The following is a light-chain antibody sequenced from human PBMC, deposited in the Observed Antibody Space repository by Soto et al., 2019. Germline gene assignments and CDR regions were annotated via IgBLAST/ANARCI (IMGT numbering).Light chain of an antibody. V-gene: IGKV1-5*01. J-gene: IGKJ1*01. CDR2: DAS. CDR3: QQYNSYSPWT. CDR1: QSISTW. Sequence: DIQMTQSPSTLSASVGDRVTITCRASQSISTWLAWYQQKPGKAPKLLIYDASSLESGVPSRFGGGGSGTEFILTISSLQPEDFATYFCQQYNSYSPWTFGQGTKVDIK.